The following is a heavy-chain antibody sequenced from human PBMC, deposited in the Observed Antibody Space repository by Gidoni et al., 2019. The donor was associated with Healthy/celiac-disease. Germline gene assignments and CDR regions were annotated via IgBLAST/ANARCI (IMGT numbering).Heavy chain of an antibody. D-gene: IGHD6-13*01. Sequence: QVQLQESGPGLVKPSETLSLTCTVSGGSISSYYWSWIRQPPGKGLEWIGYIYYSGSTNYNPSLKSRVTISVDTSKNQFSLKLSSVTAADTAVYYCASSPSKQQLVYFQHWGQGTLVTVSS. CDR1: GGSISSYY. V-gene: IGHV4-59*01. CDR3: ASSPSKQQLVYFQH. CDR2: IYYSGST. J-gene: IGHJ1*01.